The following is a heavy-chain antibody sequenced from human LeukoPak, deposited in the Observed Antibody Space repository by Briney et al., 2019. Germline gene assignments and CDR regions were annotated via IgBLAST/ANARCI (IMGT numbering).Heavy chain of an antibody. CDR2: IYYSGST. V-gene: IGHV4-59*01. Sequence: SETLSLTCTVSGGSISSYYWGWIRQPPGKGLEWIGYIYYSGSTNYNPSLKSRVTISVDTSKDQFSLKLSSVTAADTAVYYCARSHSVWTSFDYWGQGTLVTVSS. CDR3: ARSHSVWTSFDY. J-gene: IGHJ4*02. D-gene: IGHD3/OR15-3a*01. CDR1: GGSISSYY.